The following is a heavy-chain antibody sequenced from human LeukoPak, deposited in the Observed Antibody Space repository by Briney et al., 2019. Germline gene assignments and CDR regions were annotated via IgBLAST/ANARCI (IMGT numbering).Heavy chain of an antibody. CDR3: ARDVFAAYSTHHRFDP. CDR1: GYTFTGYY. J-gene: IGHJ5*02. D-gene: IGHD1-26*01. CDR2: INPNTGGT. Sequence: ASVKVSCKASGYTFTGYYMHWVRQAPGQGLEWVGWINPNTGGTNYAQRSQGRVTMTRDTSISTAYMELSGLTSDDTAIYYCARDVFAAYSTHHRFDPWGQGTLVTVSS. V-gene: IGHV1-2*02.